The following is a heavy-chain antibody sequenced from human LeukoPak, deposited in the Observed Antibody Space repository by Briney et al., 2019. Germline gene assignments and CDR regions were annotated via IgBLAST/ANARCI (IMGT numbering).Heavy chain of an antibody. D-gene: IGHD5-12*01. V-gene: IGHV3-23*01. CDR2: ISNSGGST. CDR3: ANEYSKGDI. J-gene: IGHJ3*02. CDR1: GFTFDDYG. Sequence: GGSLRLSCAASGFTFDDYGMSWVRQAPGKGLEWVSGISNSGGSTYYADSVKGRVTISRDNSKNTLYLQMNSLRAEDTAVYYCANEYSKGDIWGQGTMVTVSS.